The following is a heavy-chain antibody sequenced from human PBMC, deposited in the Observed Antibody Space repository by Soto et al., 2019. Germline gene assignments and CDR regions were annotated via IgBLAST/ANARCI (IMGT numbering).Heavy chain of an antibody. J-gene: IGHJ5*02. CDR1: GGSFPGYY. Sequence: SETLSLPCAVYGGSFPGYYWSWIRQPPGKGLEWIGEINRSGSTNYNSSLKSRVTISVDTSKNQFSLKLISVTAADTAVYYCARRTVVASPNWFDPWGQGTLVTVSS. D-gene: IGHD2-15*01. V-gene: IGHV4-34*01. CDR3: ARRTVVASPNWFDP. CDR2: INRSGST.